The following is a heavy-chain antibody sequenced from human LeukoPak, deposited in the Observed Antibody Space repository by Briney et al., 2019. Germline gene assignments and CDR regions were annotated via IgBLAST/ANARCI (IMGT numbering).Heavy chain of an antibody. J-gene: IGHJ6*03. CDR2: IYTSGST. CDR3: ARDLGYCSSTSCRRDYYMDV. V-gene: IGHV4-4*07. D-gene: IGHD2-2*01. Sequence: PSETLSLTCTVSGGSISSYYWSWIRQPAGKGLEWIGRIYTSGSTNYNPSLKSRVTMSVDTSKNQLSLKLSSVTAADTAVYYCARDLGYCSSTSCRRDYYMDVWGKGTTVTVSS. CDR1: GGSISSYY.